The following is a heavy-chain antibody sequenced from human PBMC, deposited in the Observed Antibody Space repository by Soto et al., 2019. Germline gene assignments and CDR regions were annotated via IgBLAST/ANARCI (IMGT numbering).Heavy chain of an antibody. CDR3: VHRHRQYTWNFVFFDY. Sequence: QITLKESGPTLVKHTQTLTLTCTFSGFSLSTSGVGVGWIRQPPGKALEWLALIYWDDDKRYSPSLTNRLAITKDTSKNQVVLTMTNMDPVDTATYSCVHRHRQYTWNFVFFDYWGQGTLVTVSS. V-gene: IGHV2-5*02. CDR1: GFSLSTSGVG. D-gene: IGHD1-7*01. CDR2: IYWDDDK. J-gene: IGHJ4*02.